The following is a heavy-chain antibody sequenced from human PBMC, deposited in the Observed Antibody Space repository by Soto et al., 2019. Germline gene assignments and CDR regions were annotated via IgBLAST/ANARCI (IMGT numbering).Heavy chain of an antibody. CDR2: IYPSGGT. Sequence: ETLSLTCPVSGASMSSYYWNWIRQPAGKGLEWIGRIYPSGGTNYSPSLQSRVTMSVDTSKKQFSLKLVSVTAADTAVYYCARGAAAGADYGMGVWGQGTKVTVYS. CDR3: ARGAAAGADYGMGV. CDR1: GASMSSYY. V-gene: IGHV4-4*07. D-gene: IGHD6-13*01. J-gene: IGHJ6*02.